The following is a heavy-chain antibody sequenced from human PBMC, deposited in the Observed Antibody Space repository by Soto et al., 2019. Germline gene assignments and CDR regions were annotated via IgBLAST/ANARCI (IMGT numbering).Heavy chain of an antibody. CDR3: AREGSGYNF. V-gene: IGHV1-69*13. CDR2: IIPVFGRP. CDR1: GYTFTSYD. D-gene: IGHD5-12*01. Sequence: ASVKVSCKASGYTFTSYDINWVRQAPGQGLEWMGGIIPVFGRPNYAQRFRGRLTITADESTNTGYMELIDLRSEDTAVYYCAREGSGYNFWGQGTQVTVSS. J-gene: IGHJ1*01.